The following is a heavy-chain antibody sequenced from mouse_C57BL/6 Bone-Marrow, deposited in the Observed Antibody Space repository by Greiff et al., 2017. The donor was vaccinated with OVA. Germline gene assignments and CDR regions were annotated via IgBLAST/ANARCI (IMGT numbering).Heavy chain of an antibody. D-gene: IGHD1-1*01. Sequence: EVKLVESGGGLVKPGGSLKLSCAASGFTFSSYAMSWVRQTPEKRLEWVATISDGGSYTYYPDNVKGRFTISRDNAKNTLYLQMSHLKSEDTAVYDCAREGLLRGAWFAYWGQGTLVTVSA. CDR2: ISDGGSYT. V-gene: IGHV5-4*01. J-gene: IGHJ3*01. CDR3: AREGLLRGAWFAY. CDR1: GFTFSSYA.